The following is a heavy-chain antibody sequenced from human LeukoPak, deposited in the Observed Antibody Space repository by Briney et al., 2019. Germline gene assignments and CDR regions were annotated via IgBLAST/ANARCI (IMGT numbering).Heavy chain of an antibody. J-gene: IGHJ4*02. V-gene: IGHV3-23*01. D-gene: IGHD3-3*01. CDR3: AKDEGDLEWLYGD. CDR2: ISGSGGST. Sequence: SGGSLRLSCAASGFTFSSYAMSWVRQAPGKGLEWVSAISGSGGSTYYADSVKGRFTISRDNSKNTLYLQMNSLRAEDTAVYYCAKDEGDLEWLYGDWGQGTLVTVSS. CDR1: GFTFSSYA.